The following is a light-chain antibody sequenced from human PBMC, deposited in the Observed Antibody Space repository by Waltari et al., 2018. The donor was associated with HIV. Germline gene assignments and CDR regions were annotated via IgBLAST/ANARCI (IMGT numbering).Light chain of an antibody. Sequence: QSALTQPASVSGSPGQSITISCTGTTSHVGGYRYVSWYQQHPGKVPKLMIYDVSNRPSGVSNRFSGSKSGNTASLTISGLQAEDEADYYCSSYTSSSTYVFGTGTKVTVL. CDR1: TSHVGGYRY. J-gene: IGLJ1*01. CDR2: DVS. V-gene: IGLV2-14*03. CDR3: SSYTSSSTYV.